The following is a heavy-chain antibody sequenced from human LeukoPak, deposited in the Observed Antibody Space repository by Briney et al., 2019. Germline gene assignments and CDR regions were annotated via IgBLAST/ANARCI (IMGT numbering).Heavy chain of an antibody. D-gene: IGHD2-15*01. CDR2: ISSSSSYI. V-gene: IGHV3-21*01. CDR1: GFIFSSYS. Sequence: GGSLRLSCAASGFIFSSYSMNWVRQAPGKGLEWVSSISSSSSYIYYADSVKGRFTISRDNAKNSLYLQMNSLRVEDTAVYYCVREVHSGYCGMDVWGQGTTVTVSS. J-gene: IGHJ6*02. CDR3: VREVHSGYCGMDV.